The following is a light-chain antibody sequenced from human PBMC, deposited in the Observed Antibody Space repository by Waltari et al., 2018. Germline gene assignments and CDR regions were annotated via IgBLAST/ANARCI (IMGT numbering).Light chain of an antibody. CDR3: QSYDTSLSVV. J-gene: IGLJ3*02. CDR1: GSNIGAGYH. CDR2: GST. Sequence: QSVLTQPPSVSGAPGQRVPISCTGSGSNIGAGYHVPWYQPLPRAAPKLLIYGSTSRPLGVPDRFFGSTSGTSASLAITGLQAEDEADYYCQSYDTSLSVVFGGGTKLTVL. V-gene: IGLV1-40*01.